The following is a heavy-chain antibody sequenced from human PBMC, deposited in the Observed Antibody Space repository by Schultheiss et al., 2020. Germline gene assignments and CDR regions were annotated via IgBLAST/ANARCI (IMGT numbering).Heavy chain of an antibody. CDR1: GGSISSYY. CDR2: IYYSGST. D-gene: IGHD2-15*01. J-gene: IGHJ6*02. V-gene: IGHV4-59*08. CDR3: ARGGYYYGMDV. Sequence: SETLSLTCTVSGGSISSYYWSWIRQPPGKGLEWIGYIYYSGSTNYNPSLKSRVTISVDTSKNQFSLKLSSVTAADTAVYYCARGGYYYGMDVWGQGTTVTVSS.